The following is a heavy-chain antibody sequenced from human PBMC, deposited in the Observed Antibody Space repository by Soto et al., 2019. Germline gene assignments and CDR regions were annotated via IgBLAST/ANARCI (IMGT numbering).Heavy chain of an antibody. J-gene: IGHJ6*02. CDR3: ARGVYYDILTGSYGMDV. V-gene: IGHV4-59*01. CDR1: GGSISSYY. Sequence: SETLSLTCTVSGGSISSYYWSWIRQPPGKGLEWIGYIYYSGSTNYNPSLKSRDTISVDTSKNQFSLKLSSVTAADTAVYYCARGVYYDILTGSYGMDVWGQGTTVTVSS. CDR2: IYYSGST. D-gene: IGHD3-9*01.